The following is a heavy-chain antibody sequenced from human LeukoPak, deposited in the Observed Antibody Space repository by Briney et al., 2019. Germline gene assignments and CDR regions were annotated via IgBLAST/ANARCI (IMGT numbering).Heavy chain of an antibody. V-gene: IGHV5-51*01. CDR1: GYKFTNYW. J-gene: IGHJ4*02. D-gene: IGHD3-22*01. Sequence: GESLKISCKGSGYKFTNYWIAWVRQMPGQGLEWLGIIYPRDSDTRYSPSFQGQVTISADKSISTAYLQWSSLKASDTAMYYCARHWGRYYYDSSGPFDFWGQGTLVTVSS. CDR2: IYPRDSDT. CDR3: ARHWGRYYYDSSGPFDF.